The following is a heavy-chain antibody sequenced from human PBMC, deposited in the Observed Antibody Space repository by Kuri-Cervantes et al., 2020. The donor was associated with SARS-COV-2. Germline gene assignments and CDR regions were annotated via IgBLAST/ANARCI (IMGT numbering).Heavy chain of an antibody. Sequence: SETLSLTCTVSGGSISSYYWSWIRQPPGKGLEWIGYIYYSGSTNYNPSLKSRVTISVDTSKNQFSLKLSSVTAADTAVYYCARSAAAGIRVGWFDPWGQGTLATVPS. CDR2: IYYSGST. CDR1: GGSISSYY. J-gene: IGHJ5*02. D-gene: IGHD6-13*01. V-gene: IGHV4-59*01. CDR3: ARSAAAGIRVGWFDP.